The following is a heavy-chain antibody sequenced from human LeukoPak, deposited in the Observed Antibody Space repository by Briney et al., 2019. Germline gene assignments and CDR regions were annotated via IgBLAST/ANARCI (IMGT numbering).Heavy chain of an antibody. J-gene: IGHJ6*03. V-gene: IGHV1-18*01. Sequence: ASVKVSCKASGYTFTSYGISWVRQAPGQGLEWMGWISAYNGNTNYAQKLQGRVTMTTDTSTSTAYMELRSLRSDDTAVYYCARDAGKNYDFWSGYRLYYYYYYMDVWGKGTTVTVSS. CDR3: ARDAGKNYDFWSGYRLYYYYYYMDV. D-gene: IGHD3-3*01. CDR2: ISAYNGNT. CDR1: GYTFTSYG.